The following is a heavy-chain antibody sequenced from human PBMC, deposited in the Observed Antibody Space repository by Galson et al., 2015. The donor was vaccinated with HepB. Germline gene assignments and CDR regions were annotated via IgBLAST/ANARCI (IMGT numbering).Heavy chain of an antibody. CDR3: AKDLPMVRGVTDSDLKLPVIDY. Sequence: LRLSCAASGFTFSSYAMSWVRQAPGKGLEWVSAISGSGGSTYYADSVKGRFTISRDNSKNTLYLQMNSLRAEDTAVYYCAKDLPMVRGVTDSDLKLPVIDYWGQGTLVTVSS. V-gene: IGHV3-23*01. CDR1: GFTFSSYA. J-gene: IGHJ4*02. D-gene: IGHD3-10*01. CDR2: ISGSGGST.